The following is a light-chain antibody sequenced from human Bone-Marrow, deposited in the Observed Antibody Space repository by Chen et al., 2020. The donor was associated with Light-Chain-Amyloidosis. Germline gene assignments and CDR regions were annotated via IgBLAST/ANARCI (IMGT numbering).Light chain of an antibody. J-gene: IGLJ2*01. Sequence: QSVLTQPPSVSGAPGQRVTISCTGSSSNIGAGFSVHCYQQHSGTVPKRLIYGNTNRPSGDPDRFSGSNSGTTASRAITGLQAEDDADYYCQSYDNSLSGPVVFGGGTKLTVL. CDR3: QSYDNSLSGPVV. V-gene: IGLV1-40*01. CDR2: GNT. CDR1: SSNIGAGFS.